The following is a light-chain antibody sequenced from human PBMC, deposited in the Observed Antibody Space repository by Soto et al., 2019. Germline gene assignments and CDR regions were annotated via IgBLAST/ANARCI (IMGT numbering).Light chain of an antibody. Sequence: QSVLTQPPSASGTPGQRVTISCSGSSSNIGSNYVYWYQQLPGTAPKLLSYRNDQRPSGVPDRFSGSKSGASASLAIRGLRSEDEADYYCAAWDDSLSGVVFGGGTKLTAL. CDR3: AAWDDSLSGVV. J-gene: IGLJ3*02. V-gene: IGLV1-47*01. CDR1: SSNIGSNY. CDR2: RND.